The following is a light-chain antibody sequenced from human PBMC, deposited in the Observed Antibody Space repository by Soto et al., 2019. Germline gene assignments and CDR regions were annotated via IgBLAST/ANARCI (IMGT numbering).Light chain of an antibody. CDR2: DAS. V-gene: IGKV3-11*01. Sequence: EIVLTQSPATLSLSPAERATLSCRASQSVNTYLAWYQQKPGQAPRVLIYDASDRATGIPARFSGSGSGTDFTLTISSLEPEDSAVYYCQRRGDWPLYTFGQGTKLEIK. J-gene: IGKJ2*01. CDR1: QSVNTY. CDR3: QRRGDWPLYT.